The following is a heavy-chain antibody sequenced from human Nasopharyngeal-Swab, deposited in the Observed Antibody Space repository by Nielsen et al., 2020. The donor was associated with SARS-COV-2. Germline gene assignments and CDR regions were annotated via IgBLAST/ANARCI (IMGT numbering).Heavy chain of an antibody. CDR3: AIESGGSTVDY. V-gene: IGHV7-4-1*02. Sequence: ASVKVSCKASGYTFTSYAMNWVRQAPGKGLEWMGWKHNNTGNQTYAQGFTGRFVFSLDTSVSTAYLQISRLKAEDTAVYYCAIESGGSTVDYWGQGTLVTVSS. J-gene: IGHJ4*02. CDR2: KHNNTGNQ. D-gene: IGHD1-1*01. CDR1: GYTFTSYA.